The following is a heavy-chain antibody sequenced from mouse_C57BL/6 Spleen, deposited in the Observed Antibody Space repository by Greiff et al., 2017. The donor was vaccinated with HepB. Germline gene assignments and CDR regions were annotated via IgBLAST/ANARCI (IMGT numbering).Heavy chain of an antibody. Sequence: EVMLVESGAELVKPGASVKLSCTASGFNIKDYYMHWVKQRTEQGLEWIGRIDPEDGETKYAPKFQGEATITADTSSNTAYLQLSSLTSEDTAVYYCARDYGSSYFFAYWGQGTLVTVSA. V-gene: IGHV14-2*01. CDR2: IDPEDGET. CDR3: ARDYGSSYFFAY. D-gene: IGHD1-1*01. J-gene: IGHJ3*01. CDR1: GFNIKDYY.